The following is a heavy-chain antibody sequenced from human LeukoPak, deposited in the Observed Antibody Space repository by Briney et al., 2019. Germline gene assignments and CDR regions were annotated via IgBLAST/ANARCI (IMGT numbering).Heavy chain of an antibody. V-gene: IGHV1-18*01. CDR2: ISAYNGNT. Sequence: ASVKVSCKASGYTFTSYAISWVRQAPGQGLEWMGWISAYNGNTNYAQKLQGRVTMTTDTSTSTAYMELRSLRSDDTAVYYCARVQWLVSFFDYWGQGTLVTVSS. CDR3: ARVQWLVSFFDY. CDR1: GYTFTSYA. D-gene: IGHD6-19*01. J-gene: IGHJ4*02.